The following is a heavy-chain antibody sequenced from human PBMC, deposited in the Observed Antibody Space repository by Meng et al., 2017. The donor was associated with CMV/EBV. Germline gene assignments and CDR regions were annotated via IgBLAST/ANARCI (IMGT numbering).Heavy chain of an antibody. Sequence: GESLKISCAASGFTFSGYAMHWVRRAPGKGLEWVAFIAFDGSNKYYADSVKGRFAVSRDNPKNTLYLQLNSLRREDTAMYYGARDDPIDSWGQGTLVTVSS. CDR3: ARDDPIDS. CDR1: GFTFSGYA. J-gene: IGHJ4*02. CDR2: IAFDGSNK. V-gene: IGHV3-30*09.